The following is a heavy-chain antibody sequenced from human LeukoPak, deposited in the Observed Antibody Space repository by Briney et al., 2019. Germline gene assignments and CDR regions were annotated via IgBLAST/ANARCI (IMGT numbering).Heavy chain of an antibody. CDR2: MNPNSGNT. CDR3: ARVAGNCGGDCYRLVY. Sequence: ASVNVSCKPSVYTFTSYDINWVRQATGQGREWMAWMNPNSGNTGYAQKFQGRVTMTRNTSISTAYMGLSSLRSEDTAVYYCARVAGNCGGDCYRLVYWGQGTLVTVAS. V-gene: IGHV1-8*01. CDR1: VYTFTSYD. D-gene: IGHD2-21*01. J-gene: IGHJ4*02.